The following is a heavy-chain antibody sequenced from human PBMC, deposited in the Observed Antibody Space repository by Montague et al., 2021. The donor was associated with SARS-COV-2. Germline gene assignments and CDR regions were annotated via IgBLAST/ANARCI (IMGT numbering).Heavy chain of an antibody. Sequence: SVTVSCKASGYTFTSYGISWVRQAPGQGLEWMGWISAYNGNTNYAQKLQGRVTMTTDTSTSTAYMELRSLRSDDTAVYYCATAVAGFSWFDPWGQGTLVTVSS. D-gene: IGHD6-19*01. CDR2: ISAYNGNT. V-gene: IGHV1-18*01. CDR3: ATAVAGFSWFDP. CDR1: GYTFTSYG. J-gene: IGHJ5*02.